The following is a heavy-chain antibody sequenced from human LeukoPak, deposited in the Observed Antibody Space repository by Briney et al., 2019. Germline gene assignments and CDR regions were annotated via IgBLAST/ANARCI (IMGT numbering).Heavy chain of an antibody. V-gene: IGHV3-23*01. J-gene: IGHJ4*02. CDR1: GFTLNIYA. CDR3: AKAPGSLAHPYYFDC. CDR2: IIGGGRSA. Sequence: GGALRHSRAASGFTLNIYAMSGVRQAPGKGLGWGSAIIGGGRSAYYADSATGRFTISRDNSINTLYLPMNSLRVEDTAVYYCAKAPGSLAHPYYFDCWGQGALVTVSS. D-gene: IGHD7-27*01.